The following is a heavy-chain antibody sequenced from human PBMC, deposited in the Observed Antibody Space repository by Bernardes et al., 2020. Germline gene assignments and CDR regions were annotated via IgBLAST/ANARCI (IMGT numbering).Heavy chain of an antibody. J-gene: IGHJ4*02. CDR2: IWYDGSNK. Sequence: SLRLSCAASGFTFSSYGMHWVRQAPGKGLEWVAVIWYDGSNKYYADSVKGRFTISRDNSKNTLYLQMNSLRAEDTAVYYCARDLGDSGYDWIDYWGQGTLVTVSS. CDR1: GFTFSSYG. CDR3: ARDLGDSGYDWIDY. D-gene: IGHD5-12*01. V-gene: IGHV3-33*01.